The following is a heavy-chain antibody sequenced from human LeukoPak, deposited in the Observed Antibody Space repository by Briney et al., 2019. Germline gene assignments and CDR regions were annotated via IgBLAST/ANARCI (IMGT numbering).Heavy chain of an antibody. Sequence: PGGSLRLSCAASGFTFCSYAMSWIRQAPGKGLEWVSAVSGSGANTYYADSVKGRFTISRDNSKNTLYLQMNGLRAEDTAVYYCAKDTRGRYGSGSYSDYWGQGTLVTVSS. D-gene: IGHD3-10*01. CDR2: VSGSGANT. V-gene: IGHV3-23*01. CDR3: AKDTRGRYGSGSYSDY. CDR1: GFTFCSYA. J-gene: IGHJ4*02.